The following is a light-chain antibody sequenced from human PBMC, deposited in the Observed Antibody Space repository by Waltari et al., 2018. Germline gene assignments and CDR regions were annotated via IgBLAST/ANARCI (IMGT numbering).Light chain of an antibody. CDR3: QSADSSGTWV. CDR1: ALPKQY. V-gene: IGLV3-25*03. J-gene: IGLJ3*02. CDR2: KAS. Sequence: SYELTQPPSVSVSPGRTARITCSGDALPKQYAYWYQQKPGQAPVLVIYKASERPSGIPERFSGSSSGTTVTLTISGVQAEDEADYYCQSADSSGTWVFGGGTKLTVL.